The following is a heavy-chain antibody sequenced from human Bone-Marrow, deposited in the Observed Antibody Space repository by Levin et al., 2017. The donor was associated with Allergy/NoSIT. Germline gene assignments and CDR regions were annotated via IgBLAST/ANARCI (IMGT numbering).Heavy chain of an antibody. CDR1: GYTFIDKY. D-gene: IGHD1/OR15-1a*01. J-gene: IGHJ4*02. CDR3: ATVEEQYLAVDY. Sequence: ASVKVSCKAFGYTFIDKYLHWVRQAPGQGPEWMGWIDPNRGDTRYAQKFQGRVTMTWDTSISTAHMELSRLTSVDTAVYYCATVEEQYLAVDYWGQGTLVTVTS. CDR2: IDPNRGDT. V-gene: IGHV1-2*02.